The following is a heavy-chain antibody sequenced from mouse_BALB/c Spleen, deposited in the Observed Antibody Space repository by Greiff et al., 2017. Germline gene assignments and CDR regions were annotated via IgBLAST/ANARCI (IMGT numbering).Heavy chain of an antibody. D-gene: IGHD2-1*01. V-gene: IGHV1S56*01. CDR1: GYTFTSYY. J-gene: IGHJ4*01. CDR2: IYPGNVNT. CDR3: ARPFYGNYDYYAMDY. Sequence: QVQLQQSGPELVKPGASVRISCKASGYTFTSYYIHWVKQRPGQGLEWIGWIYPGNVNTKYNEKFKGKATLTADKSSSTAYMQLSSLTSEDSAVYFCARPFYGNYDYYAMDYWGQGTSVTVSS.